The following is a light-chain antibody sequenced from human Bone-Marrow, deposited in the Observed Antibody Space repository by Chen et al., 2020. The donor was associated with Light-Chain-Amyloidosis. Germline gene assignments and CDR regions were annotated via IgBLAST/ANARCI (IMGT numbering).Light chain of an antibody. CDR1: NIGSTS. Sequence: SYLLTHPSSVSVAPGQTATIACGGNNIGSTSVHWYQQPPGRAPLLVVYDDSDRPAGIPERLSGSTSGNTATLTISRVEAGDEADYYCQVWDRGSDRPVFGGGTKLTVL. J-gene: IGLJ3*02. V-gene: IGLV3-21*02. CDR3: QVWDRGSDRPV. CDR2: DDS.